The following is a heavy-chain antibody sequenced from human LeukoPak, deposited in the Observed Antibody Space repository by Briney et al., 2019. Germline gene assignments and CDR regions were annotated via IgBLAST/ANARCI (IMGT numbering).Heavy chain of an antibody. Sequence: GGSLRLSCAASGFTFSSYAMSWVRQAPGKGLEWVSAISGSGGSTYYADSVKGRFTISRDNSKNTLYLQMNSLRAEDTAVYYCAKDLGSGYRSPLSGYWGQGTLVTVSS. V-gene: IGHV3-23*01. D-gene: IGHD3-3*01. CDR1: GFTFSSYA. J-gene: IGHJ4*02. CDR2: ISGSGGST. CDR3: AKDLGSGYRSPLSGY.